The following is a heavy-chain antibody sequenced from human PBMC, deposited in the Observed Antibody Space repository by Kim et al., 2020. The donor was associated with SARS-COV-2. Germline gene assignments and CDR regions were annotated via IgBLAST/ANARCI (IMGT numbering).Heavy chain of an antibody. CDR3: ARQSDYLAAACLYFAY. V-gene: IGHV4-39*01. CDR1: GGSISSSSYY. CDR2: IYYSGST. J-gene: IGHJ4*01. Sequence: SETLSLTCTVSGGSISSSSYYWGWIRQPPGKGLESIGSIYYSGSTYYNPSLRSRVTISVDTSKNQFSLKLSSVTAADTAVYYCARQSDYLAAACLYFAY. D-gene: IGHD6-13*01.